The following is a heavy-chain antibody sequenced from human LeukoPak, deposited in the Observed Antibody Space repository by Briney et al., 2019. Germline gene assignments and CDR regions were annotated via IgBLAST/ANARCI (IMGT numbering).Heavy chain of an antibody. Sequence: GGSLRLSCAASGFTFSSYAMHWVRQGPGKGLEWVAVISYDGSNKYYADSVKGRFTISRDNSKNTLYLQMNSLRAEDTAVYYCARDHVPATAIRVAYFDHWGQGTLVTVSS. CDR3: ARDHVPATAIRVAYFDH. J-gene: IGHJ4*02. V-gene: IGHV3-30-3*01. CDR1: GFTFSSYA. CDR2: ISYDGSNK. D-gene: IGHD2-2*02.